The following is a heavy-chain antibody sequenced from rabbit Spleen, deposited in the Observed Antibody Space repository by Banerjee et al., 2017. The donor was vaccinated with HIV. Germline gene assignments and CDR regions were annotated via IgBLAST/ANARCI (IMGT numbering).Heavy chain of an antibody. J-gene: IGHJ4*01. CDR3: ARDLVAVIGWNFRL. D-gene: IGHD1-1*01. CDR2: IASGASDYT. CDR1: GFSFSSSNY. V-gene: IGHV1S45*01. Sequence: QEQLVESGGGLVQPGGSLKLSCTASGFSFSSSNYMCWVRQAPGKGLEWIGCIASGASDYTYYATWAKGRVTMSRTSSTTVTLQMTSLTAADTATYFCARDLVAVIGWNFRLWGPGTLVTVS.